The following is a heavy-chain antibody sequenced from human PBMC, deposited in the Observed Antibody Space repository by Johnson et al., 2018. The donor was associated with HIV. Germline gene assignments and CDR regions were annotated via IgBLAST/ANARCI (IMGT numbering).Heavy chain of an antibody. CDR3: ASSSGELRTGPGGQVAFDI. Sequence: QMLLVESGGGLVKPGGSLRLSCAASRFTFSDYYMSWIRQTPGKGLEWVSYISSSGSTIYYADSVKGRFTISRDNAKNSLYLQMNSLKTEDTAVYYCASSSGELRTGPGGQVAFDIWGQGTMVTVSS. CDR1: RFTFSDYY. V-gene: IGHV3-11*01. CDR2: ISSSGSTI. D-gene: IGHD1-26*01. J-gene: IGHJ3*02.